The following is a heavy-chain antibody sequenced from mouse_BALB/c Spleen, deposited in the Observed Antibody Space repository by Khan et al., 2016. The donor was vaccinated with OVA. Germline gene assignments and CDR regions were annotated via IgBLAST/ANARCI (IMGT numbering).Heavy chain of an antibody. V-gene: IGHV5-6*01. CDR1: GFTFSTYG. CDR3: TRLADYYDSEGFAY. J-gene: IGHJ3*01. D-gene: IGHD1-1*01. Sequence: EVELVESGGDLVKPGGSLKLSCAASGFTFSTYGMSWVRQTPDKRLEWVATVSTGGGYTYYPDSVKGRFTISRDNAKNTLYLQMRGLKSEDTAMFYCTRLADYYDSEGFAYWGQGTLVTVSA. CDR2: VSTGGGYT.